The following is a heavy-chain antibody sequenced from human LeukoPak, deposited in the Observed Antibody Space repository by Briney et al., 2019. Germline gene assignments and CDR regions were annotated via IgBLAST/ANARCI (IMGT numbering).Heavy chain of an antibody. CDR3: ARGDCSSTSCPDTYYYYGMDV. J-gene: IGHJ6*02. CDR1: GFTFSDYY. D-gene: IGHD2-2*01. Sequence: GGSLRLSCAASGFTFSDYYMSWIRQAPGKGLGWVSYISSSGSTIYYADSVKGRFTISRDNAKNSLYLQMNSLRAEDTAVYYCARGDCSSTSCPDTYYYYGMDVWGQGTTVTVSS. V-gene: IGHV3-11*01. CDR2: ISSSGSTI.